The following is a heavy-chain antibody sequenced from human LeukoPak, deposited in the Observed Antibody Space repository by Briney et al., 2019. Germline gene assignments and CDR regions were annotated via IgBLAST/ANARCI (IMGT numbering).Heavy chain of an antibody. Sequence: GASVKVSCKASGYTFTDYYMHWVRQAPGQGLEWMGWINPNSGGTNYAQKFQGRVTMTRDTSISTAYMELSRLRSDDTAVYYCARVASRYDYVWGSLYWGQGTLVTVSS. CDR1: GYTFTDYY. J-gene: IGHJ4*02. V-gene: IGHV1-2*02. CDR2: INPNSGGT. CDR3: ARVASRYDYVWGSLY. D-gene: IGHD3-16*01.